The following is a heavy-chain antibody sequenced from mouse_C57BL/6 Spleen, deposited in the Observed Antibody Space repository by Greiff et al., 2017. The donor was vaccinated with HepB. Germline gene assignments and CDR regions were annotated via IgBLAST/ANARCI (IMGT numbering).Heavy chain of an antibody. CDR3: ARRELVGYYFDY. Sequence: EVQLVESGGDLVKPGGSLKLSCAASGFTFSSYGMSWVRQTPDKRLEWVATISSGGSYTYYPDSVKGRFTISRDNAKNTLYLQMSSLKSEDTAMYYCARRELVGYYFDYWGQGTTLTVSS. CDR2: ISSGGSYT. CDR1: GFTFSSYG. J-gene: IGHJ2*01. V-gene: IGHV5-6*01.